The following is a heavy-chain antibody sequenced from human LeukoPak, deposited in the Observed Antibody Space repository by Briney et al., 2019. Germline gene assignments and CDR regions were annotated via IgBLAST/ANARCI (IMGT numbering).Heavy chain of an antibody. V-gene: IGHV4-39*07. J-gene: IGHJ3*02. D-gene: IGHD2/OR15-2a*01. CDR2: IYYSGST. CDR3: AREGGFSTDAFDI. Sequence: PSETLSLTCTVSGGSISSSSYYWGWIRQPPGKGLEWIGSIYYSGSTYYNPSLKSRVTISVDTSKNQFSLKLNSVTAADTAVYYCAREGGFSTDAFDIWGQGTMVTVSS. CDR1: GGSISSSSYY.